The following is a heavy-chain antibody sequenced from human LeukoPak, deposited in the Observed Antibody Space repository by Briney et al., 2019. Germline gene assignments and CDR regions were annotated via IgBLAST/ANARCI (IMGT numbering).Heavy chain of an antibody. Sequence: GRTLSLSCAASGFSFSSDGMSWVRQAPGKGLEWVSGIIGGAGSTYYADSVKGRFTISRDNSKNTLYLQMNSLRAEDTAVYYCTHGSMYQLDYWGQGTLVTVSS. V-gene: IGHV3-23*01. D-gene: IGHD2-2*01. CDR2: IIGGAGST. CDR1: GFSFSSDG. J-gene: IGHJ4*02. CDR3: THGSMYQLDY.